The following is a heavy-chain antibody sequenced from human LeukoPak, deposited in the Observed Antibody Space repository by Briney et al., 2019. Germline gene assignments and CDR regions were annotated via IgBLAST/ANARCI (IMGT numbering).Heavy chain of an antibody. D-gene: IGHD3-9*01. CDR1: GYTFTSYG. CDR2: ISAYNGNT. Sequence: GSVKVSGKASGYTFTSYGISWVRQAPGQGLEWMGWISAYNGNTNYAQKLQGRVTMTTDTSTSTAYMELRSLRSDDTAVYYCARGALLRYFDWSGMDVWGQGTTVTVSS. CDR3: ARGALLRYFDWSGMDV. J-gene: IGHJ6*02. V-gene: IGHV1-18*01.